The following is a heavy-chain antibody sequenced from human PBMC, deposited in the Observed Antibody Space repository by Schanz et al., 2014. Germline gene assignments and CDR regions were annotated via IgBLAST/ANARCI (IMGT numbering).Heavy chain of an antibody. CDR3: ARDNLVSSSWYNYYGMDV. D-gene: IGHD6-13*01. Sequence: QVHLVQSGTEVKKPGASVKVSCKASGYTFTSYGISWVRQAPGQGLEWMGWISAYNGNTNYAQKLQGRVTMTTDTSTSTAYMELRSLRSDDTAVYYCARDNLVSSSWYNYYGMDVWGQGTTVTVSS. V-gene: IGHV1-18*01. J-gene: IGHJ6*02. CDR1: GYTFTSYG. CDR2: ISAYNGNT.